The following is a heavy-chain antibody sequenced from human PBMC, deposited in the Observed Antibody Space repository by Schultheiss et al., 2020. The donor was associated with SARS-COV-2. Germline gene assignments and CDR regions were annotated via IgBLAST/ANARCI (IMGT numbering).Heavy chain of an antibody. CDR2: ISGSGGST. CDR3: ARPTRDGYNLYYFDY. V-gene: IGHV3-23*01. CDR1: GFTFRSYA. D-gene: IGHD5-24*01. J-gene: IGHJ4*02. Sequence: GGSLRLSCAASGFTFRSYAMSWVRQAPGKGLEWVSAISGSGGSTYYADSVKGRFTISRDNSKNTLYLQMNSLRAEDTAVYYCARPTRDGYNLYYFDYWGQGTLVTVSS.